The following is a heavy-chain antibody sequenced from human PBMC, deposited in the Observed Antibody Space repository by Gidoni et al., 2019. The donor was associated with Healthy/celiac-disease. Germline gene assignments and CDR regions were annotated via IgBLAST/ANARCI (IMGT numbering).Heavy chain of an antibody. V-gene: IGHV4-59*11. CDR2: IYYSGST. CDR3: ARDGIPTIFGGKVYYGMDV. J-gene: IGHJ6*02. Sequence: QLQLQESGPGLGKPSETLSLTGTVSGGSISRPYCSWIRQPPGKGLEWIGYIYYSGSTNYNPSLKSRVTISVDTSKNQFSLKLSSVTAADTAVYYCARDGIPTIFGGKVYYGMDVWGQGTTVTVSS. D-gene: IGHD3-3*01. CDR1: GGSISRPY.